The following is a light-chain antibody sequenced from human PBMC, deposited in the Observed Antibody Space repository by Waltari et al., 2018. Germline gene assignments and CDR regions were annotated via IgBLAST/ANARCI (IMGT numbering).Light chain of an antibody. CDR3: QQYDNYWT. Sequence: DIQMTQSPSTLSASVGHRVTITCRASPSITNWLAWYQQKPGKAPKLLIYKASNLESGVPSRFSGSGSGTEFTLTISSLQPDDFATYYCQQYDNYWTFGQGTKVEIK. CDR2: KAS. V-gene: IGKV1-5*03. J-gene: IGKJ1*01. CDR1: PSITNW.